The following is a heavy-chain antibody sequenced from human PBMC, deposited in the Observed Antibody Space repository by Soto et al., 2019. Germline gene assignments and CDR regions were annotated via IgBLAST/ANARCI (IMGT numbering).Heavy chain of an antibody. J-gene: IGHJ5*02. Sequence: PGGSLRLSCAASGFTFDDYGMSRVRQAPGKGLEWVAVISYDGSNKYYADSVKGRFTISRDNSKNTLYLQMNSLRAEDTAVYYCAKDLRPTVVVVAATSNWFDPWGQGTLVTVSS. CDR2: ISYDGSNK. D-gene: IGHD2-15*01. V-gene: IGHV3-30*18. CDR3: AKDLRPTVVVVAATSNWFDP. CDR1: GFTFDDYG.